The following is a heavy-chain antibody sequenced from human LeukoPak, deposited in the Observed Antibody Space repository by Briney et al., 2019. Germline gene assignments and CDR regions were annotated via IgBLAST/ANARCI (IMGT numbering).Heavy chain of an antibody. D-gene: IGHD5-12*01. Sequence: SETLSLTCSVSGGSVSTGSYYWSWIRQPPGKGLEWIVYIYYSGSTNSNPSLKSRVTISVDTSKNQFSLKLSSVTAADTAVYYCARDLGGVATYYGMDVWGKGTTVTVSS. CDR2: IYYSGST. V-gene: IGHV4-61*01. J-gene: IGHJ6*04. CDR1: GGSVSTGSYY. CDR3: ARDLGGVATYYGMDV.